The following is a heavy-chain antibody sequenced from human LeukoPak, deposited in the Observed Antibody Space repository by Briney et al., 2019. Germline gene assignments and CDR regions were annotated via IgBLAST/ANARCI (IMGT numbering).Heavy chain of an antibody. D-gene: IGHD3-3*01. CDR2: IKQDGSEK. Sequence: GGSLRLSCAASGFTFSSYWMTWVRQAPGKGLEWVANIKQDGSEKYYVDSVKGRFTISRDNAKNSLYLQMNSLRAEDTAVYYCGGPNPLLERPSAMDVWGQGTTVTVSS. CDR1: GFTFSSYW. J-gene: IGHJ6*02. V-gene: IGHV3-7*01. CDR3: GGPNPLLERPSAMDV.